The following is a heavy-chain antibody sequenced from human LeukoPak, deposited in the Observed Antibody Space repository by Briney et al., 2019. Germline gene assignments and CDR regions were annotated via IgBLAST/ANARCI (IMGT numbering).Heavy chain of an antibody. CDR3: ARQPQDEAGGGDAFDI. J-gene: IGHJ3*02. CDR2: IFYRGNT. CDR1: GGSISSYY. Sequence: SETLPLTCTVSGGSISSYYWSWIRQPPGKGLEWIGYIFYRGNTIYNPSLRSRVTMSVDTSKNQFSLKLSSVTAAYTAVYYCARQPQDEAGGGDAFDIWGQGTMVTVSS. V-gene: IGHV4-59*08. D-gene: IGHD3-16*01.